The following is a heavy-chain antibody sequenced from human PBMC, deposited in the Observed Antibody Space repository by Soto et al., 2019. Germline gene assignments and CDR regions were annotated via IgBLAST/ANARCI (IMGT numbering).Heavy chain of an antibody. V-gene: IGHV4-59*12. Sequence: QVQLQESGPGLVKPSETLSLTCTVSGGSISSYYWSWIRQPPGKGLEWIGYIYYSGSTNYNPSLKSRVTISVDTSKNQFSLKLSSVTAADTAVYYCAREVAGGAFDIWGQGTMVTVSS. CDR2: IYYSGST. CDR1: GGSISSYY. CDR3: AREVAGGAFDI. J-gene: IGHJ3*02. D-gene: IGHD5-12*01.